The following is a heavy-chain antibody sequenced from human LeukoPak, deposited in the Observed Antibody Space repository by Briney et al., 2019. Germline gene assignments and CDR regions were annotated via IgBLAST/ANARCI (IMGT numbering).Heavy chain of an antibody. Sequence: SSETLSLTCAVSGYSIRSGNYWGWIRQPPGKGLQWVGGIYHSGSTYYNPSLKSRVTVSVDTSKNQFSLKLRSVTAADTAVYYCAGWFGELLSLFTYWGQGALVTVSS. CDR2: IYHSGST. V-gene: IGHV4-38-2*01. D-gene: IGHD3-10*01. CDR1: GYSIRSGNY. CDR3: AGWFGELLSLFTY. J-gene: IGHJ4*02.